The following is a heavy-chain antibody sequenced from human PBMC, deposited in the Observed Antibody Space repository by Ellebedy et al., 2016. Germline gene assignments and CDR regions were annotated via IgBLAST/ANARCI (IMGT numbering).Heavy chain of an antibody. CDR2: ISSSSSTI. D-gene: IGHD3-3*01. V-gene: IGHV3-48*04. J-gene: IGHJ6*03. CDR1: GFTFSSYS. CDR3: ARECDFWSGYYGVYYYYYMDV. Sequence: GGSLRLSXAASGFTFSSYSMNWVRQAPGKGLEWVSYISSSSSTIYYADSVKGRFTISRDNAKNSVYLQMNSLRAEDTAVYYCARECDFWSGYYGVYYYYYMDVWGKGTTVTVSS.